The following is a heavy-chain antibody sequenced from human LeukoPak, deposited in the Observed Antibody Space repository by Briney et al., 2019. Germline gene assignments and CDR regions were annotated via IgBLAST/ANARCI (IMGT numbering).Heavy chain of an antibody. CDR2: ISAGSTTI. V-gene: IGHV3-48*01. CDR3: AKDPHYYGSGSYFDTNNWFDP. D-gene: IGHD3-10*01. CDR1: GFTFSSYA. J-gene: IGHJ5*02. Sequence: GGSLRLSCAASGFTFSSYAMSWVRQAPGKGPEWISYISAGSTTIYYADSVMGRFTISRDDARNSLSLQMNSLRADDTAVYYCAKDPHYYGSGSYFDTNNWFDPWGQGTLVTVSS.